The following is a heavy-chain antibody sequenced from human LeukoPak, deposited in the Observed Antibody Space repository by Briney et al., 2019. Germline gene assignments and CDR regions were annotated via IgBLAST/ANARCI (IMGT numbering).Heavy chain of an antibody. CDR1: GASISSSSHY. CDR2: TLYSGST. Sequence: SETLSLTCTVSGASISSSSHYWGWIRQPPGKGLEWIGNTLYSGSTYYTPSLRSRVTISVDTSKNQFSLKLSSVTAADTAVYFCARGFRGDNFDYWGQGTLVTVSS. D-gene: IGHD7-27*01. V-gene: IGHV4-39*01. J-gene: IGHJ4*02. CDR3: ARGFRGDNFDY.